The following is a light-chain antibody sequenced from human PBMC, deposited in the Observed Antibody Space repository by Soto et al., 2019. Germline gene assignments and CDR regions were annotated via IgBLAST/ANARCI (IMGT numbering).Light chain of an antibody. V-gene: IGKV1-9*01. J-gene: IGKJ5*01. Sequence: IQLTQSPSSLSASVGDRVTITCRASQGISSYLAWYQQKPGKAPKLLIYAASTLQHGVPSRLSGSGSGTDFTLPISSLQLEDFATYYGQQLNSYPSILFGQETRLEIK. CDR2: AAS. CDR1: QGISSY. CDR3: QQLNSYPSIL.